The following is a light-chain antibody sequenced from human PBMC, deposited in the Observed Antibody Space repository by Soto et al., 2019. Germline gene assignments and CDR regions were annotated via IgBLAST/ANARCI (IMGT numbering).Light chain of an antibody. Sequence: EIVLTQSPGTLSLSPGERATLSCRASQSISSNYLAWYQHKPGQGPRLLIYAASSMATGIPDRFSGSGSGTDFTITISRLEPEDFALYYCQQYGSAFTFGPGTKVDIK. V-gene: IGKV3-20*01. CDR2: AAS. J-gene: IGKJ3*01. CDR1: QSISSNY. CDR3: QQYGSAFT.